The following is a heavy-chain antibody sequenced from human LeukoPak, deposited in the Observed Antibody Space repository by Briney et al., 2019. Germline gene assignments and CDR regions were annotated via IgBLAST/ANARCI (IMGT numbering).Heavy chain of an antibody. D-gene: IGHD2-15*01. Sequence: GGSLRLSCAASGFTFSTYAMHWVRQAPGKGLEWVAIMSYDGSIKYCADSVKGRFTISRDNSKNTLYLQMNSLRAEDTAVYYCARGPCGGVSCCSPRGAYDIWGQGTMVTVSS. CDR3: ARGPCGGVSCCSPRGAYDI. CDR2: MSYDGSIK. V-gene: IGHV3-30*01. J-gene: IGHJ3*02. CDR1: GFTFSTYA.